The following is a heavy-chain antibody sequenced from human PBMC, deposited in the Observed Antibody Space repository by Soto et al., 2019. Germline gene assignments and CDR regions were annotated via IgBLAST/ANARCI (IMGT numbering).Heavy chain of an antibody. CDR2: LYVLDGT. CDR3: ATWHLXXHAYDI. V-gene: IGHV3-53*01. Sequence: PGGSLRLSCEAFGFTVSGKXXRPWVRQAPGKGLEWVSALYVLDGTYYADSXKGRFTTSSDSSRTTVYLQMNSLRPDDTAVYSCATWHLXXHAYDIWGQGTMVTVSS. CDR1: GFTVSGKXX. J-gene: IGHJ3*02.